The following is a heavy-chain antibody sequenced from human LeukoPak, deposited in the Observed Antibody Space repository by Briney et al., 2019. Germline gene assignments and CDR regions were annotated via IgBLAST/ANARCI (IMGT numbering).Heavy chain of an antibody. Sequence: VASVKVSCKASGYTFTGYYMHWVRQAPGQGLEWMGWINPNSGGTNYAQKFQGRVTMTRDTSISTAYMELSRLRSDDTAVYYCARGDCSSTSCPFDHWGQGTLVTVSS. CDR3: ARGDCSSTSCPFDH. J-gene: IGHJ4*02. D-gene: IGHD2-2*01. CDR1: GYTFTGYY. V-gene: IGHV1-2*02. CDR2: INPNSGGT.